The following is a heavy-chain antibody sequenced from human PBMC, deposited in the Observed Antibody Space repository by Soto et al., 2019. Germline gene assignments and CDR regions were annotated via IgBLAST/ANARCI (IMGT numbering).Heavy chain of an antibody. CDR3: AGINCAGGSCYNSQYAMDV. Sequence: QVPLVESGGGLVQPGGSLRLSCTASGFTFSDYFMHWIRQAPGKGLEWVSSISRSSRDINYADSVKGRFTISRDNTGNSLSLQMNGLRADDTAVYYCAGINCAGGSCYNSQYAMDVWGQGTTVTVS. D-gene: IGHD2-15*01. J-gene: IGHJ6*02. CDR1: GFTFSDYF. V-gene: IGHV3-11*05. CDR2: ISRSSRDI.